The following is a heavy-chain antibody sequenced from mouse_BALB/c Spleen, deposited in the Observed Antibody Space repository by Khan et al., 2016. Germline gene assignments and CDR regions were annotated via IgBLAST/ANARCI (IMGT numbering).Heavy chain of an antibody. J-gene: IGHJ3*01. CDR3: ASDALICGYGNRPWFTY. D-gene: IGHD2-1*01. CDR1: GFTFNSYG. CDR2: INSNGDST. Sequence: EVELVESGGGLVQPGGSLKLSCAASGFTFNSYGMSWVRQTPDKRLELVATINSNGDSTYYPDSVKGRLNRGRDNAKNTLHLQMSSLKSEDTAMYYCASDALICGYGNRPWFTY. V-gene: IGHV5-6-3*01.